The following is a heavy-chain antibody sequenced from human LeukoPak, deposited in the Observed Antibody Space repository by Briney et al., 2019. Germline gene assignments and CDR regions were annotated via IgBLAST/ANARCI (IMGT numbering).Heavy chain of an antibody. CDR1: GFSFSSFAM. CDR2: IYHSGST. CDR3: PRGGKYYDILTGYYIGPNFDY. D-gene: IGHD3-9*01. J-gene: IGHJ4*02. V-gene: IGHV4-4*02. Sequence: GSLRLSCSASGFSFSSFAMHWVRQAPGKGLEWIGEIYHSGSTNYNPSLKSRVTISVDKSKNQFSLKLSSVTAADTAVYYCPRGGKYYDILTGYYIGPNFDYWGQGTLVTVSS.